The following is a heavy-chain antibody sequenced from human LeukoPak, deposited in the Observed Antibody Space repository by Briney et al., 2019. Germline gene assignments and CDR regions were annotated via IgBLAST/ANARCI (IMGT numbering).Heavy chain of an antibody. CDR1: GFTFSIYS. V-gene: IGHV3-48*04. Sequence: GGSLRLSCAASGFTFSIYSLNWVRQAPGKGLEWVAYIGRSGDRTTKYADSVKGRFTISRDNAKNSLYLQMSSLRAEDTAVYYCARDGIAAAASDYWGQGTLVTVSS. CDR2: IGRSGDRTT. CDR3: ARDGIAAAASDY. D-gene: IGHD6-13*01. J-gene: IGHJ4*02.